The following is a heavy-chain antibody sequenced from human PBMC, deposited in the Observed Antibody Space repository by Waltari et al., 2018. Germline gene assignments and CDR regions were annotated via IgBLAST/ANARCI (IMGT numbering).Heavy chain of an antibody. D-gene: IGHD4-4*01. Sequence: QVQLVQSGSEVKKPGSSVKVSCKASGGTFSSYAIRWVRQAPGQGLEWMGGIIPILGTANYAQKFQGRVTITTDESTSTAYMELSSLRSEDTAVYYCAGGMTTPPTYYYYMDVWGKGTTVTVSS. CDR3: AGGMTTPPTYYYYMDV. CDR1: GGTFSSYA. CDR2: IIPILGTA. J-gene: IGHJ6*03. V-gene: IGHV1-69*05.